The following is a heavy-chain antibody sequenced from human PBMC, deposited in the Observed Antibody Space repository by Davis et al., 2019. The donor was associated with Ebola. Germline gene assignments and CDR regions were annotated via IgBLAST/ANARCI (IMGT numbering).Heavy chain of an antibody. CDR2: VFRTGTT. D-gene: IGHD5-18*01. Sequence: GSLRLSCTISGGSFSDYFWSWVLQPPGGGLEWIGYVFRTGTTNYNASLKSRLTMSVDTSTNQFSLKLTSVTAADTALYYCARPKDFGYGDPFDIWGQGTMVNVSS. CDR3: ARPKDFGYGDPFDI. J-gene: IGHJ3*02. CDR1: GGSFSDYF. V-gene: IGHV4-59*08.